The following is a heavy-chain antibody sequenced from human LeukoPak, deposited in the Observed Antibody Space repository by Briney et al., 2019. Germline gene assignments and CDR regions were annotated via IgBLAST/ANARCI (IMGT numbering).Heavy chain of an antibody. Sequence: GGSLRLSCAASGFTFSSYSMNWVRQAPGKGLEWVSSISSSSSYIYYADSVKGRFTISRDNAKNSLYLQVNSLRAEDTALYYCAKGYRIAVAGTYLHYWGQGTLVTVSS. J-gene: IGHJ4*02. CDR2: ISSSSSYI. CDR1: GFTFSSYS. CDR3: AKGYRIAVAGTYLHY. D-gene: IGHD6-19*01. V-gene: IGHV3-21*04.